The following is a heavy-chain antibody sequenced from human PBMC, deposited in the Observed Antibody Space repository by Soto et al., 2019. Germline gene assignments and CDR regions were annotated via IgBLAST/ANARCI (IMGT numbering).Heavy chain of an antibody. CDR2: IYYSGST. CDR1: GGSISSSSYY. Sequence: QLQLQESGPGLVKPSETLSLTCTVSGGSISSSSYYWGWIRQPPVKRLEWIGSIYYSGSTSYNPSLKSRVTITVNTSKIQFSLKLSSVTAADTAVYYCARYTGPGIAEAGTIYWGQGNLVTVSS. J-gene: IGHJ4*02. D-gene: IGHD6-13*01. CDR3: ARYTGPGIAEAGTIY. V-gene: IGHV4-39*01.